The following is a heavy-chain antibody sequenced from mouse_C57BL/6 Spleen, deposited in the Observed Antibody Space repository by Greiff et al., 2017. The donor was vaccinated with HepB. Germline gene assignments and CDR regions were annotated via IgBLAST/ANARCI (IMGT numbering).Heavy chain of an antibody. CDR2: ISSGGDYI. CDR1: GFTFSSYA. J-gene: IGHJ3*01. V-gene: IGHV5-9-1*02. Sequence: EVQLQQSGEGLVKPGGSLKLSCAASGFTFSSYAMSWVRQTPEKRLEWVAYISSGGDYIYYADTVKGRFTISRDNARNTLYLQMSSLKSEDTAMYYCTRDARNWFAYWGQGTLVTVSA. CDR3: TRDARNWFAY.